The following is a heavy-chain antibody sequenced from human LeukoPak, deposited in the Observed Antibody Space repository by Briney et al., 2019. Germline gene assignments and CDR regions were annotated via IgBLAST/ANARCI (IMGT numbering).Heavy chain of an antibody. CDR1: GFTFDDYA. J-gene: IGHJ6*02. Sequence: GRSLRLSCAASGFTFDDYAMHWVRQAPGKGLEWVSGISWNSGSIGYADSVKGRFTISRDNAKNSLYLQMSSLRAEDTALYYCAGDYYYYGMDVWGQGTTVTVSS. CDR3: AGDYYYYGMDV. CDR2: ISWNSGSI. V-gene: IGHV3-9*01.